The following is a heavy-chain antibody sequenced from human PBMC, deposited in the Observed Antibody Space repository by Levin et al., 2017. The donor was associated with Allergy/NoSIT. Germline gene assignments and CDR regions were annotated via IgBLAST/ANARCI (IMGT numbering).Heavy chain of an antibody. Sequence: GGSLRLSCAASGFTFSSYGMHWVRQAPGKGLEWVAVISYDGSNKYYADSVKGRFTISRDNSKNTLYLQMNSLRAEDTAVYYCAKDKGSRDSSGYAPDYWGQGTLVTVSS. CDR2: ISYDGSNK. V-gene: IGHV3-30*18. CDR1: GFTFSSYG. J-gene: IGHJ4*02. CDR3: AKDKGSRDSSGYAPDY. D-gene: IGHD3-22*01.